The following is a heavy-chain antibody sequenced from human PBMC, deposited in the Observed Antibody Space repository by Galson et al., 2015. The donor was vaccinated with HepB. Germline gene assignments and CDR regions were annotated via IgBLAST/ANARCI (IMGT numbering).Heavy chain of an antibody. D-gene: IGHD6-19*01. J-gene: IGHJ3*02. CDR3: ARDGAVAGSDNAFDI. V-gene: IGHV3-11*06. CDR2: ISSSSSYT. CDR1: GFTFSDYY. Sequence: SLRLSCAASGFTFSDYYMSWIRQAPGKGLEWVSYISSSSSYTNYADSVKGRFTISRDNAKNSLYLQMNSLRAEDTAVYYCARDGAVAGSDNAFDIWGQGTMVTVSS.